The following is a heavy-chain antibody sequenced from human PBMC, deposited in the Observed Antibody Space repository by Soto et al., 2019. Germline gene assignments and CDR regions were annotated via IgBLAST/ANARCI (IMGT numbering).Heavy chain of an antibody. D-gene: IGHD3-3*01. V-gene: IGHV4-59*01. J-gene: IGHJ6*02. CDR2: IYYSGST. Sequence: SETLSLTCTVSGGSISSYYWSWIRQPPGKGLEWIGYIYYSGSTNYNPSLKSRVTISVDTSKNQFSLKLSSVTAADTAVYYCAREYDFWSGYHYGMDVWGQGTTVTVSS. CDR3: AREYDFWSGYHYGMDV. CDR1: GGSISSYY.